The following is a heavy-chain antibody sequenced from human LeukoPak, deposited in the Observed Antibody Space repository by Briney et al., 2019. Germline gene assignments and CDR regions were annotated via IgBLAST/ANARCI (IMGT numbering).Heavy chain of an antibody. V-gene: IGHV3-30*18. D-gene: IGHD5-18*01. Sequence: PGGSLRLSCAASGFTFSSYGMHWVRQAPGKGLEWVAVISYDGSNKYYADSVKGRFTISRDNSKNTLYLQMNSLRAEDTAVYYCAKHSYGIDYWGQGTLVTVSS. CDR1: GFTFSSYG. CDR2: ISYDGSNK. CDR3: AKHSYGIDY. J-gene: IGHJ4*02.